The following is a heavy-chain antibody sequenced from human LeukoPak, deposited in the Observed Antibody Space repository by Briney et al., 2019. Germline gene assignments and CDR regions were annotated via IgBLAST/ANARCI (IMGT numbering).Heavy chain of an antibody. D-gene: IGHD3-22*01. J-gene: IGHJ4*02. CDR2: ISWNSGSI. V-gene: IGHV3-9*03. Sequence: GGSLRLSCAASGFTFDDYAMHWVRQAPGKGLDWVSGISWNSGSIGYADSVKGRFTISRDNAKNSLYLQMNSLRAEDMALYYCAKDTEYYYDSSGYYDYWGREPWSPSPQ. CDR3: AKDTEYYYDSSGYYDY. CDR1: GFTFDDYA.